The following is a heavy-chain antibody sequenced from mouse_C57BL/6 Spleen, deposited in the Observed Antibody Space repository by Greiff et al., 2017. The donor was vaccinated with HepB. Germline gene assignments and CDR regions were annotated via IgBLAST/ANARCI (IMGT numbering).Heavy chain of an antibody. CDR3: AKGAITTVVATRYFDV. CDR2: IWGGGST. D-gene: IGHD1-1*01. Sequence: VKLVESGPGLVAPSQSLSITCTVSGFSLTSYGVDWVRQPPGKGLEWLGVIWGGGSTNYNSALMSRLSISKDNSKSQVFLKMNSLQTDDTAMYYCAKGAITTVVATRYFDVWGTGTTVTVSS. V-gene: IGHV2-9*01. J-gene: IGHJ1*03. CDR1: GFSLTSYG.